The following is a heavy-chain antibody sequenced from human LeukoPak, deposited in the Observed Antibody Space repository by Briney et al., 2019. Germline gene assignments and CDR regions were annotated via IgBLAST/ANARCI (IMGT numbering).Heavy chain of an antibody. D-gene: IGHD6-6*01. CDR3: AKVSGSSLYYYYGMDV. Sequence: RAGGSLRLSCAASGFTFSSYSMNWVRQAPGKGLEWVSAISGSGGSTYYADSVKGRFTISRDNSKNTLYLQMNSLRAEDTAVYYCAKVSGSSLYYYYGMDVWGQGTTVTVSS. J-gene: IGHJ6*02. V-gene: IGHV3-23*01. CDR1: GFTFSSYS. CDR2: ISGSGGST.